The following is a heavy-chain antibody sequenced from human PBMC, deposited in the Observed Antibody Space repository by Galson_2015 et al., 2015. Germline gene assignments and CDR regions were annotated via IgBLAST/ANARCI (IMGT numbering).Heavy chain of an antibody. V-gene: IGHV3-13*05. J-gene: IGHJ6*02. CDR3: ARATNHRDIVATMRKEQKRASGYYYYGMDV. Sequence: SLRLSCAASGFTFSSYDMHWVRQATGKGLEWVSAIGTAGDPYYPGSVKGRFTISRENAKNSLYLQMNSLRAGDTAVYYCARATNHRDIVATMRKEQKRASGYYYYGMDVWGQGTTVTVSS. CDR1: GFTFSSYD. CDR2: IGTAGDP. D-gene: IGHD5-12*01.